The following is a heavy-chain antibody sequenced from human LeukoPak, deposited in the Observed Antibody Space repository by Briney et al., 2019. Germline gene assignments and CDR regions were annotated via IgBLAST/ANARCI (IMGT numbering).Heavy chain of an antibody. D-gene: IGHD5-24*01. J-gene: IGHJ4*02. CDR1: GGSISNSIYY. Sequence: PSETLSLTCTVSGGSISNSIYYWGWIRQPPGKRLEWIGYIYYSGSTKYNPSLKSRVTISVDTSKNQFSLKLSSVTAADTAVYYCARGARAGYNLEPFDYWGQGTLVTVSS. CDR3: ARGARAGYNLEPFDY. CDR2: IYYSGST. V-gene: IGHV4-61*05.